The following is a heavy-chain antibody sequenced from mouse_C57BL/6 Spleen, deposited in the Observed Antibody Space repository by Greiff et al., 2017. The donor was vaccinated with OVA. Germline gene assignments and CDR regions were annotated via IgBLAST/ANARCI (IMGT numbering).Heavy chain of an antibody. CDR2: INPNYGTT. J-gene: IGHJ4*01. Sequence: EVQLQESGPELVKPGASVKISCKASGYSFTDYNMNWVKQSNGKSLEWIGVINPNYGTTSYNQKFKGKATLTVDQSSSTAYMQLNSLTSEDSAVYYCARGYYGSSYYAMDYWGQGTSVTVSS. D-gene: IGHD1-1*01. V-gene: IGHV1-39*01. CDR3: ARGYYGSSYYAMDY. CDR1: GYSFTDYN.